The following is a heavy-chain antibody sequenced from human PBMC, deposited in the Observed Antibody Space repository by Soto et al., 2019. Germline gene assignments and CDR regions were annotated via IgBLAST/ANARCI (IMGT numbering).Heavy chain of an antibody. CDR2: ISGYNGNT. CDR3: ARVGGVKGYHYVDAFDY. V-gene: IGHV1-18*01. D-gene: IGHD4-17*01. CDR1: GYTLTNYG. J-gene: IGHJ4*02. Sequence: ASVKVSCKASGYTLTNYGFNWVRQAPGQGLEWMGWISGYNGNTNYARKFQGRVTMTTDTSTNIAYMELRSLRSDDTAVYYCARVGGVKGYHYVDAFDYWGQGILVTVSS.